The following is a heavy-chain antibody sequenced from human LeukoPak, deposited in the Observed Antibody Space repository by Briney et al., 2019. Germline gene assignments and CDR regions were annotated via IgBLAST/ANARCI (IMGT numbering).Heavy chain of an antibody. CDR2: IKSKTDGGTT. V-gene: IGHV3-15*01. Sequence: ETLSLTCAVYGGSFSGYYWSWVRQAPGKGLEWVGRIKSKTDGGTTDYAAPVKGRFTISRDDSKNTLYLQMNSLKTEDTAVYYCTTSRDYWGQGTLVTVSS. CDR3: TTSRDY. CDR1: GGSFSGYY. J-gene: IGHJ4*02.